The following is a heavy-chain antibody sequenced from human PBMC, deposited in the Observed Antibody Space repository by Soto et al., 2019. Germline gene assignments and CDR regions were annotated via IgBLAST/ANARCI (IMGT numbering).Heavy chain of an antibody. CDR1: GGSISSGDYY. CDR3: ERHSIWLLLSDY. V-gene: IGHV4-30-4*01. CDR2: IYYSGST. D-gene: IGHD3-22*01. Sequence: SETLSLTCSVSGGSISSGDYYWNWIRQPPGKGLEWIGHIYYSGSTYYNSSLKSRVTISLDTSKNQFSLKLSSVTAADTAVYFCERHSIWLLLSDYWGQGSLVTVSS. J-gene: IGHJ4*02.